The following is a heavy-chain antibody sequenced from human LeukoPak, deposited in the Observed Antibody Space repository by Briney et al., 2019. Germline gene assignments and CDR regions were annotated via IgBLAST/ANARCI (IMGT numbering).Heavy chain of an antibody. D-gene: IGHD3-22*01. V-gene: IGHV3-74*01. CDR1: GFTFSSYC. Sequence: GGSLRLSCAASGFTFSSYCMHWVRQAPGKGLVWVSRINSDGSSTSYADSVKGRFTISRDNAKNTLYLQMNSLRAEDTAVYYCSGYYDSSDDYWGQGTLVTVSS. CDR3: SGYYDSSDDY. CDR2: INSDGSST. J-gene: IGHJ4*02.